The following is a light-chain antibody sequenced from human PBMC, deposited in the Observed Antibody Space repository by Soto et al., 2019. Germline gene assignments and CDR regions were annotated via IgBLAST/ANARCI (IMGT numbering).Light chain of an antibody. CDR3: QQYNSYPWT. CDR2: DAF. V-gene: IGKV1-5*01. CDR1: QSINTW. J-gene: IGKJ1*01. Sequence: DIQMTQSPSTLSAFLGDRVTITCRASQSINTWLAWYQQKPGKAPKLLIYDAFSLESGVPSRFGGSGSGTEFTLTISSLQPDDFATYYCQQYNSYPWTFGQGTKVEIK.